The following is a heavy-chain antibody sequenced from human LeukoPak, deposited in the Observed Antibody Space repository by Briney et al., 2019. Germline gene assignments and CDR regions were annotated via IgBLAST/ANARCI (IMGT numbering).Heavy chain of an antibody. CDR3: ARAPLYKTNWFDP. V-gene: IGHV4-59*01. CDR1: GGSISSYY. Sequence: SETLSLTCTVSGGSISSYYWSWIRRPPGKGLEWIGYIYYSGSTNYNPSLKSRVTISVDTSKNQFSLKLSSVTAADTAVYYCARAPLYKTNWFDPWGQGTLVTVSS. D-gene: IGHD1-14*01. J-gene: IGHJ5*02. CDR2: IYYSGST.